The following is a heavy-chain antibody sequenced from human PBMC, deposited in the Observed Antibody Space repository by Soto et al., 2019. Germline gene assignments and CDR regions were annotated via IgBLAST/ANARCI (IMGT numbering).Heavy chain of an antibody. J-gene: IGHJ6*02. V-gene: IGHV1-18*01. CDR3: ATGTDVLTMDV. Sequence: QVQLVQARAEVKKPGASVKVSCKASGYTFTTQGISWVRQAPGQGLEWMGWISAYNVRTNYAQKFQGRVTVTTDTSTSTAYMELRSLRSDDTAVYYCATGTDVLTMDVWGQGTTVTVSS. D-gene: IGHD3-9*01. CDR2: ISAYNVRT. CDR1: GYTFTTQG.